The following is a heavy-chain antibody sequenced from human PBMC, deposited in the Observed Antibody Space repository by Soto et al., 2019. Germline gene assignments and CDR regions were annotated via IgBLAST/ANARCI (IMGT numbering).Heavy chain of an antibody. Sequence: QVQLQQWGAGLLKPSETLSLTCAVYGGSFSGYYWSWIRQPPGKGLEWIGEINHSGSTNYNPSLKSRVTISVDTSKNQFSLKLSSVTDADTAVYYCARGGVLVVVAARLDYWGQGTLVTVSS. CDR2: INHSGST. V-gene: IGHV4-34*01. CDR3: ARGGVLVVVAARLDY. J-gene: IGHJ4*02. CDR1: GGSFSGYY. D-gene: IGHD2-15*01.